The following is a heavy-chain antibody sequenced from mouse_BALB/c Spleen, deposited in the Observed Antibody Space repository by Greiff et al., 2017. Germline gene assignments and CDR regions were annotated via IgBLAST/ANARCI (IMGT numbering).Heavy chain of an antibody. V-gene: IGHV3-2*02. D-gene: IGHD2-3*01. Sequence: EVQLQQSGPGLVKPSQSLSLTCTVTGYSITSDYAWNWIRQFPGNKLEWMGYISYSGSTSYNPSLKSRISITRDTSKNQFFLQLNSVTTEDTATYYCAREGDDGYHPWFAYWGQGTLVTVSA. CDR3: AREGDDGYHPWFAY. CDR2: ISYSGST. CDR1: GYSITSDYA. J-gene: IGHJ3*01.